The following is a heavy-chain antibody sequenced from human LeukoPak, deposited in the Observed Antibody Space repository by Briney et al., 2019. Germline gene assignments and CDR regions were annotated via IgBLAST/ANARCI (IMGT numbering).Heavy chain of an antibody. D-gene: IGHD2-2*01. J-gene: IGHJ3*02. V-gene: IGHV4-39*07. CDR3: ARDLFCSSTSCSSTDAFDI. CDR1: GGSISSSSYY. Sequence: SETLSLTCTVSGGSISSSSYYWGWIRQPPGKGLEWIGSIYYSGSTYYNPSLKGRVTISVDTSKNQFSLKLSSVTAADTAVYYCARDLFCSSTSCSSTDAFDIWGQGTMVTVSS. CDR2: IYYSGST.